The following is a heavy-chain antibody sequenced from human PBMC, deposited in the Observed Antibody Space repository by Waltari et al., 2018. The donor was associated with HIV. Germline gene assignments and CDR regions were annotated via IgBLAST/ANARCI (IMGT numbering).Heavy chain of an antibody. Sequence: TLSLTCGIPGDSASSNTAAWYWIRLSTSRGLEWLGRATHRAEWSFVYGPSLRNRIAITADTSKNRFSLHLPSVTADDTATDLCARDGNGLDFWGQGTVVTVSS. J-gene: IGHJ4*02. D-gene: IGHD2-8*01. CDR2: ATHRAEWSF. CDR3: ARDGNGLDF. CDR1: GDSASSNTAA. V-gene: IGHV6-1*01.